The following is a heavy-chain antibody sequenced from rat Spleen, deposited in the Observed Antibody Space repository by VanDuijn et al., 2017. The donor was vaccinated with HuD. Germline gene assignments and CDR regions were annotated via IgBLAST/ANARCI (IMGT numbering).Heavy chain of an antibody. D-gene: IGHD3-4*01. V-gene: IGHV5-20*01. CDR3: TREETLYWYFDF. CDR1: GFTFSDYY. Sequence: EVQLAESGGGLVQPGRSLKLSCAASGFTFSDYYMAWVRQAPTKGLEWVASISSDGGSTYYRDSVKGRFTISRDSTKTTLYLQMNSLRSEDTATYYCTREETLYWYFDFWGPGTMVTVSS. CDR2: ISSDGGST. J-gene: IGHJ1*01.